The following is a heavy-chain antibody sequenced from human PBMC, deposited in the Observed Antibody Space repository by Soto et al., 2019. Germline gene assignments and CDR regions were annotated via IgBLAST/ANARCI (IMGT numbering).Heavy chain of an antibody. V-gene: IGHV3-15*01. Sequence: GGSLRLSCAASGFTFSNAWMSWVRQAPGKGLEWVGRIKSKTDGGTTDYAAPVKGRFTISRDDSKNTLYLQMNSLKTEDTAVYYCVHLDFWSGYYFDYWGQGTLVTVSS. J-gene: IGHJ4*02. D-gene: IGHD3-3*01. CDR2: IKSKTDGGTT. CDR3: VHLDFWSGYYFDY. CDR1: GFTFSNAW.